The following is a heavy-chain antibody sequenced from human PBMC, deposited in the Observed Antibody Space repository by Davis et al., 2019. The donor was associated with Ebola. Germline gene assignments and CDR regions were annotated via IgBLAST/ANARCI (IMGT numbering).Heavy chain of an antibody. Sequence: GESLKISCAASGFTFSPYWMHWVRQAPGKGLMWVSRINSDGGTITYADSAKGRFTISRDNAKNTLFLQMSSLRAEDTAVYYCAREDGGNTRFDYWGRGILVAVSS. J-gene: IGHJ4*02. CDR1: GFTFSPYW. V-gene: IGHV3-74*01. CDR2: INSDGGTI. CDR3: AREDGGNTRFDY. D-gene: IGHD4-23*01.